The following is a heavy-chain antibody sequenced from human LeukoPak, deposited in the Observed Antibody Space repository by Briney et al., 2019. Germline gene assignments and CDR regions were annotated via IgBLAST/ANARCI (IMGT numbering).Heavy chain of an antibody. J-gene: IGHJ5*02. CDR2: ISYDGSNK. D-gene: IGHD3-16*01. CDR1: GFTFSSYG. CDR3: AKDLGMTQLYNWFDP. V-gene: IGHV3-30*18. Sequence: GGSLRLSCAASGFTFSSYGMHWVRQAPGKGLEWVAVISYDGSNKYYADSVKGRFTISRDNSKNTLYLQMNSLRAEDTAVYYCAKDLGMTQLYNWFDPWGQGTLVTVSS.